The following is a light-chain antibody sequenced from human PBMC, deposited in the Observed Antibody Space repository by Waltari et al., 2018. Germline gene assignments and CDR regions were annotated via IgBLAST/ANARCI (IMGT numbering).Light chain of an antibody. Sequence: QSVLSQPPSVSAAPGPRVTLSCSGGRSHTGNYYVSLYPQFPGTAPKLLIYENSERPSGIPGRFSGSKSGTSATLDITGLQAGDEADYYCGTWDSSLSGAVFGGGTHLTVL. J-gene: IGLJ7*01. CDR1: RSHTGNYY. V-gene: IGLV1-51*02. CDR3: GTWDSSLSGAV. CDR2: ENS.